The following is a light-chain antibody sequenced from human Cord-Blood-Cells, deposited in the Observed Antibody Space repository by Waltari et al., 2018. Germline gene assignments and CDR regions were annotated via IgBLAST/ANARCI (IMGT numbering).Light chain of an antibody. CDR3: SSYAGSNNLYV. V-gene: IGLV2-8*01. CDR2: DVS. Sequence: QSALTQPPSASGSPGQSVTISCTGTSSDVGGYNYVSWYHKHPGKAPRLMIYDVSKRPSGVPGRFSVSKSGNTASLTVSGLQAEDESDYYCSSYAGSNNLYVFGTGTKVTVL. J-gene: IGLJ1*01. CDR1: SSDVGGYNY.